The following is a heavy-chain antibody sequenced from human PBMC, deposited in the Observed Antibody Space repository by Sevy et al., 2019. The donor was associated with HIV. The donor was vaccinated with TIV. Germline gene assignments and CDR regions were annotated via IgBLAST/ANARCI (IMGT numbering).Heavy chain of an antibody. CDR2: ISYDATNK. V-gene: IGHV3-30-3*01. CDR3: ALERLSSNVAEYVQN. D-gene: IGHD1-1*01. Sequence: GGSLRLSCAASGFTFTSYSMHWVRQAPGKGLEWVATISYDATNKHYSDSVKGRFTISRDNSRNSLFLQMSSLRSEDTPVYYCALERLSSNVAEYVQNWGQGTLVTVSS. CDR1: GFTFTSYS. J-gene: IGHJ1*01.